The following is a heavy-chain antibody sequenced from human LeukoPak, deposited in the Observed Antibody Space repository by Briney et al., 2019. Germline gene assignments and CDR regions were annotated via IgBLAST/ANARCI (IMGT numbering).Heavy chain of an antibody. Sequence: ASVKVSCKASGYTFTGYYMHWVRQAPGQGLEWMGWINPNSGGTNYAQKFQGRVTMPRDTSISTAYMELSRLRSDDTAVYYCARDLSSGWYFSFDYWGQGTLVTVSS. J-gene: IGHJ4*02. V-gene: IGHV1-2*02. CDR1: GYTFTGYY. D-gene: IGHD6-19*01. CDR2: INPNSGGT. CDR3: ARDLSSGWYFSFDY.